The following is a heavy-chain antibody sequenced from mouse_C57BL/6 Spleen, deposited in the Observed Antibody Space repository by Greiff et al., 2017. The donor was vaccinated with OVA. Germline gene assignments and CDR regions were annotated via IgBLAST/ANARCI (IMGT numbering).Heavy chain of an antibody. Sequence: QVQLQQPGTELVKPGASVKLSCKASGYTFTSYWMHWVKQRPGQGLDWIGNINPSNGGNNYNEKFKSKATLTVDISSSTAYMQLSSLTSEDSAVYYCARNYNVWGTWTTVTVSS. CDR2: INPSNGGN. J-gene: IGHJ1*03. D-gene: IGHD2-12*01. V-gene: IGHV1-53*01. CDR1: GYTFTSYW. CDR3: ARNYNV.